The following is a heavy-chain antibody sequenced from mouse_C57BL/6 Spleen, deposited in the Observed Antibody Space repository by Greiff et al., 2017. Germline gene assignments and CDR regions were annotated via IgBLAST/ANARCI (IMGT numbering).Heavy chain of an antibody. Sequence: EVQLVESGGDLVKPGGSLKLSCAASGFTFSSYGMSWVRQTPDKRLEWVATISSGGSYTYYPDSVKGRFTISRDNAKNTLYLQMSSLKSEDTAMYYCARLSLTGAYFDYWCQGTTLTVSS. J-gene: IGHJ2*01. CDR2: ISSGGSYT. V-gene: IGHV5-6*01. D-gene: IGHD4-1*01. CDR1: GFTFSSYG. CDR3: ARLSLTGAYFDY.